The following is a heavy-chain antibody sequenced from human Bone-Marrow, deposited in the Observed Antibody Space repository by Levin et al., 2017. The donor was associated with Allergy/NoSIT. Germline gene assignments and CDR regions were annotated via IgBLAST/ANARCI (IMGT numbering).Heavy chain of an antibody. J-gene: IGHJ4*02. D-gene: IGHD3-10*01. CDR1: GFTFSSYA. V-gene: IGHV3-23*01. Sequence: GESLKISCTGSGFTFSSYAMTWVRQAPGKGLEWVAGFSGEGGRAYHAKSVKGRFTISRDNSKNTLYLQMNSLRAEDTAVYYCARDYYASGKYYNYFDHWGQGTLVTVSS. CDR2: FSGEGGRA. CDR3: ARDYYASGKYYNYFDH.